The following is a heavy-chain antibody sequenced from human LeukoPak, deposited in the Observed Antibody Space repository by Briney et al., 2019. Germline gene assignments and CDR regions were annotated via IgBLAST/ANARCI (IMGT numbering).Heavy chain of an antibody. J-gene: IGHJ4*02. Sequence: PGGSLRLSCAASGFTVGSNYMSWVRQAPGKGLEWVSVIYSGGSTYYADSVKGRFTISRDNSKNTLYLQMNSLRAEDTAVYYCASDYCSGGSCYLDWGQGTLVTVSS. CDR1: GFTVGSNY. D-gene: IGHD2-15*01. V-gene: IGHV3-66*01. CDR2: IYSGGST. CDR3: ASDYCSGGSCYLD.